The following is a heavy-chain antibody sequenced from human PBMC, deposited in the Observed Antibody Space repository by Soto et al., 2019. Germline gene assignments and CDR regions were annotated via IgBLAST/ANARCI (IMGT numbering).Heavy chain of an antibody. J-gene: IGHJ4*02. V-gene: IGHV4-39*01. D-gene: IGHD3-3*01. CDR2: IYYSGST. CDR3: ARRTSIFGVVIIDYFDY. CDR1: GGSISSSSYY. Sequence: PSETLSLTCTVSGGSISSSSYYWGWIRQPPGKGLEWIGSIYYSGSTYYNPSLKSRVTISVDTSKNQFSLKLSSVTAADTAVYYCARRTSIFGVVIIDYFDYWGQGTLVTVSS.